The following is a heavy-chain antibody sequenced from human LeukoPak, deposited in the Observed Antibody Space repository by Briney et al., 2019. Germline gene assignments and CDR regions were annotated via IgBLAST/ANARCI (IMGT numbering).Heavy chain of an antibody. CDR3: ARDPAVTNSSNY. CDR2: IWYDGSNK. CDR1: GFTFSSYG. Sequence: PGGSLRLSCAASGFTFSSYGMHWVRQAPGKGLEWVAVIWYDGSNKYYADSVKGRFTISRGNSKNTLYLQMNSLRAEDTAVYYCARDPAVTNSSNYWGQGTLVTVSS. J-gene: IGHJ4*02. V-gene: IGHV3-33*01. D-gene: IGHD6-13*01.